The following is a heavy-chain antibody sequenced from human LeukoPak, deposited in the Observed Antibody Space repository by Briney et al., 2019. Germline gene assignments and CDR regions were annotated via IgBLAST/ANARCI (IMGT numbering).Heavy chain of an antibody. Sequence: GGSLRLSCSASGFTFSSYGMHWVRQAPGKGLEYVSAISSNGGSTYYADSMKGRFTISRDNSKNTLYLQMSSLRAEDTAVYYCVKDRRYSSNWYYFDYWGQGTLVIVSS. CDR1: GFTFSSYG. D-gene: IGHD6-13*01. CDR2: ISSNGGST. CDR3: VKDRRYSSNWYYFDY. V-gene: IGHV3-64D*09. J-gene: IGHJ4*02.